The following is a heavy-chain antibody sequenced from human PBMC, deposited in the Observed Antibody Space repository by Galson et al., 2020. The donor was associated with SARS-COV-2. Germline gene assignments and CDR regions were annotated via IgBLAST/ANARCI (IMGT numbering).Heavy chain of an antibody. CDR1: GFTFSSYA. D-gene: IGHD4-4*01. CDR2: ISYDGSNK. Sequence: GGSLRLSCAASGFTFSSYAMHWVRQAPGKGLEWVAVISYDGSNKYYADSVKGRFTISRDNSKNTLYLQMNSLRAEDTAVYYCARETNDYSNYGLGAFDIWGQGTMVTVSS. CDR3: ARETNDYSNYGLGAFDI. V-gene: IGHV3-30*04. J-gene: IGHJ3*02.